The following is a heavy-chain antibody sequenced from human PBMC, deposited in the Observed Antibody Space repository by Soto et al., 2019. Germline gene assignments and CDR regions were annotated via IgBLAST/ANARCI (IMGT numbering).Heavy chain of an antibody. CDR2: IYYSGST. V-gene: IGHV4-59*05. CDR3: ARGLGLDRGVRAHYGMDV. J-gene: IGHJ6*02. Sequence: SETLSLTCTVSGGSISSYYWSWIRQPPGKGLEWIGSIYYSGSTYYNPSLKSRVTISVDTSKNQFSLKLTSVTAADTAVYYCARGLGLDRGVRAHYGMDVWGQGATVTVSS. CDR1: GGSISSYY. D-gene: IGHD3-10*01.